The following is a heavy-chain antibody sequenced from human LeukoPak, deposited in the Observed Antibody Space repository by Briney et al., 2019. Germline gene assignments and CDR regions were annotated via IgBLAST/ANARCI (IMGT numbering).Heavy chain of an antibody. J-gene: IGHJ3*02. D-gene: IGHD3-16*01. CDR2: ISSSSSYI. V-gene: IGHV3-21*01. CDR1: GFTFSSYS. CDR3: ARGLKGLGDHAFDI. Sequence: GGSLRLSCAASGFTFSSYSMNWVRQAPGKGLEWVSSISSSSSYIYYADSVKGRFTISRDNAKNSLYLQMNSLRAEDTAVYYCARGLKGLGDHAFDIWGQGTMVTVSS.